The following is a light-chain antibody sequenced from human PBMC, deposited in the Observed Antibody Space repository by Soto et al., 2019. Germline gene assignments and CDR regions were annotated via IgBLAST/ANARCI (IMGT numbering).Light chain of an antibody. J-gene: IGKJ4*01. V-gene: IGKV3-15*01. Sequence: EIVWTQSPGTLSLSPGERATLSCRASQSVSNNLAWYQQKPGRAPRLLIYAASIRATGIPARFSVSGSGTEFTLTISSLQSEDSAVYYCQQFSSYPLTFGGGTKVDIK. CDR2: AAS. CDR1: QSVSNN. CDR3: QQFSSYPLT.